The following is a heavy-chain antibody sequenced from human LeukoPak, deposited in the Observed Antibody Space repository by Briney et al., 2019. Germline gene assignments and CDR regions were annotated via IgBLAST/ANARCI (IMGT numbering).Heavy chain of an antibody. CDR1: GGSISGYY. CDR2: IYFSGGT. J-gene: IGHJ4*02. CDR3: ARGGVRYFVPFDY. V-gene: IGHV4-59*01. D-gene: IGHD3-9*01. Sequence: SETLSLTCTVSGGSISGYYWNWLRQPPGKGLEWIGYIYFSGGTDYNPSLKSRVTISVDTSKNQISLKLSSVTAADTAVYYCARGGVRYFVPFDYWGQGTLVTVSS.